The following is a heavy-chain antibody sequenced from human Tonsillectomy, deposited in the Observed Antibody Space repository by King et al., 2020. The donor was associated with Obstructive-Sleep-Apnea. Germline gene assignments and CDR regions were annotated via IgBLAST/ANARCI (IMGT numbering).Heavy chain of an antibody. J-gene: IGHJ4*02. CDR3: ASDLRLGSLSENY. Sequence: QLQESGPGLVKPSETLSLTCTVSGYSISSGNYWGWIRQPPGKGLQWIASIFHSGSTYYNPSLKSRVTISVDTSKNQFSLKLNSVTAADTAVYYCASDLRLGSLSENYWGQGTLVTVSS. D-gene: IGHD5-12*01. V-gene: IGHV4-38-2*02. CDR2: IFHSGST. CDR1: GYSISSGNY.